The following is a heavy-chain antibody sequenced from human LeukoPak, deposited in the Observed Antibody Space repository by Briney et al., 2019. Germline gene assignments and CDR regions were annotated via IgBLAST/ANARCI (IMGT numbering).Heavy chain of an antibody. Sequence: PGGSLRLSCAASGFTFSSYSMNWVRQAPGKGLEWVSSISSSGTYIDYADSVKGRFTISRDNAKNSLYMQMSSLRAEDTAVYYCASVLSGIAVAGSFDPWGQGTLVTVSS. J-gene: IGHJ5*02. V-gene: IGHV3-21*01. CDR1: GFTFSSYS. D-gene: IGHD6-19*01. CDR3: ASVLSGIAVAGSFDP. CDR2: ISSSGTYI.